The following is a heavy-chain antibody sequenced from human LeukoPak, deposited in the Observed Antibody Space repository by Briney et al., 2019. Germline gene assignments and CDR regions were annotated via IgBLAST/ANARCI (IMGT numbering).Heavy chain of an antibody. D-gene: IGHD5-12*01. Sequence: SVTLSLTCTVSGGSISSYYWSWIRQPPGKGLEWIGYIYYSGSTNYNPSLKSRVTISVDTSKNQFSLKLSSVTAADTAVYYCARLSSDIVDYWGQGTLVTVSS. CDR2: IYYSGST. J-gene: IGHJ4*02. V-gene: IGHV4-59*01. CDR3: ARLSSDIVDY. CDR1: GGSISSYY.